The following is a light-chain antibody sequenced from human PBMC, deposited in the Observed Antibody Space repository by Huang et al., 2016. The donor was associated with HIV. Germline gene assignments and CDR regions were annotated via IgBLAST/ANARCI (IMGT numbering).Light chain of an antibody. CDR3: HQYDNWPPFT. V-gene: IGKV3-15*01. J-gene: IGKJ2*01. Sequence: EIVMTQSPATLSVSPGERITLSCRASESISNNLAWYQQRPGQAPRLLSYGASTRATGVAARVTGSGSGTDFTLTISSLQSEDSAVYYCHQYDNWPPFTFGQGTKLEIK. CDR1: ESISNN. CDR2: GAS.